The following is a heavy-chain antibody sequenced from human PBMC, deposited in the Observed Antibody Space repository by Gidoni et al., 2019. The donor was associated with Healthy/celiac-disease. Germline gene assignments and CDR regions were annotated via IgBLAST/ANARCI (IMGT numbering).Heavy chain of an antibody. V-gene: IGHV4-61*01. CDR2: IYYSGST. D-gene: IGHD1-26*01. J-gene: IGHJ4*02. CDR3: ARVRGELLDY. CDR1: GGSVSSGSYY. Sequence: QVQLQESGPGLVKPSETLSLTCTVSGGSVSSGSYYWSWIRQPPGKGLEWIGYIYYSGSTNYNPSLKSRVTISVDTSKNQFSLKLSSVTAADTAVYYCARVRGELLDYWGQGTLVTVSS.